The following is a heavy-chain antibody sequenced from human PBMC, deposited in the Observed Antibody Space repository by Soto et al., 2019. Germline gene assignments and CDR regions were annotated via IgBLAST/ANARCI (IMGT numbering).Heavy chain of an antibody. J-gene: IGHJ4*02. Sequence: QVQLVESGGGVVQPGRSLRLSCAASGFTFSSYAMHWVRQAPGKGLEWVAVISYDGSNKYYADSVKGRFTISRDNSKNTLYLQMNSLRAEDTAEYYCARLDLSSGWYDWGQGTLVTVSS. V-gene: IGHV3-30-3*01. CDR1: GFTFSSYA. D-gene: IGHD6-19*01. CDR2: ISYDGSNK. CDR3: ARLDLSSGWYD.